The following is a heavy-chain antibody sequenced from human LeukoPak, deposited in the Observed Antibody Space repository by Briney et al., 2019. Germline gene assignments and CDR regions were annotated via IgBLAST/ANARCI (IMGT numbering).Heavy chain of an antibody. V-gene: IGHV1-69*13. Sequence: GASVKVSCKASGGTFSSYAISWVRQAPGQGLEWMGGIIPIFGTANYAQKFQGRVTITAGESTSTAYMELSSLRSEDTAVYYCARDPGEYYYYGMDVWGQGTTVTVSS. CDR3: ARDPGEYYYYGMDV. J-gene: IGHJ6*02. D-gene: IGHD3-16*01. CDR1: GGTFSSYA. CDR2: IIPIFGTA.